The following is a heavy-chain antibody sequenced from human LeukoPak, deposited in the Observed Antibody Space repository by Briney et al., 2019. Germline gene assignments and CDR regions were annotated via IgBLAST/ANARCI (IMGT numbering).Heavy chain of an antibody. CDR1: GYTFTGYY. V-gene: IGHV1-2*02. Sequence: PSVKVSCKASGYTFTGYYMHWVRQARGQGLEGMGWINPNSGGTNYAQKFQGRVTMTRDTSISTAYMELSRLRSDDTAVYYCARGTDRGDYFDYWGQGTLVTVSS. J-gene: IGHJ4*02. CDR3: ARGTDRGDYFDY. CDR2: INPNSGGT.